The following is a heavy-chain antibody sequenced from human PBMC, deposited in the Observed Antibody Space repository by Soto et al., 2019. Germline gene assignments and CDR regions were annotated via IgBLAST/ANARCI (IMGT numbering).Heavy chain of an antibody. V-gene: IGHV4-59*01. Sequence: PSETLSLTCTVSGCSISIYYWSWIRQPPGKGLEWIGYIYYSGSTNYNPSLKSRVTISVDTSKNQFSLRLGPVTATDTAVYYCATLYNSFSYIAMDVWGQGTTVTVSS. CDR2: IYYSGST. J-gene: IGHJ6*02. CDR1: GCSISIYY. CDR3: ATLYNSFSYIAMDV. D-gene: IGHD6-6*01.